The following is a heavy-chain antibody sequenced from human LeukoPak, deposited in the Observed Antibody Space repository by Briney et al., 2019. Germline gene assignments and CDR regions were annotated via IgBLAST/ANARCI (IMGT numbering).Heavy chain of an antibody. CDR2: IKQDGSEK. D-gene: IGHD2-15*01. V-gene: IGHV3-7*01. J-gene: IGHJ4*02. CDR1: GFTFSNYW. CDR3: ARATWDS. Sequence: PGGSLRLSCAASGFTFSNYWMNWVRQAPGKGLEWVANIKQDGSEKYYVDSVKGRFTISRDNAKNSLYLQMNSLRAEDTAVYYCARATWDSWGQGALVTASS.